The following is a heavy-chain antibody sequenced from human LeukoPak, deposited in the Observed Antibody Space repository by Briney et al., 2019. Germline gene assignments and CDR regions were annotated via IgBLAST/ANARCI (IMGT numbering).Heavy chain of an antibody. V-gene: IGHV3-30*04. CDR3: ARGYYDSSSYYSSFDY. J-gene: IGHJ4*02. CDR1: GFTFSSYA. D-gene: IGHD3-22*01. CDR2: ISYDGSNK. Sequence: PGGSLRLSCAASGFTFSSYAMHWVRQAPGKGLEWVAVISYDGSNKYYADSVKGRFTISRDNSKNTLYLQMNSLRAEDTAVYYCARGYYDSSSYYSSFDYWGQGTLVTVSS.